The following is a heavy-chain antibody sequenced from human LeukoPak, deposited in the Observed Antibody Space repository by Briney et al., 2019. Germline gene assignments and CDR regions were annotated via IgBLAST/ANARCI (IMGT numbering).Heavy chain of an antibody. CDR1: GFTFSNYG. CDR3: ATTLGSGWKFDY. V-gene: IGHV3-30*03. Sequence: GGSLRLSCAASGFTFSNYGIHWVRQAPGKGLEWVAVIPYDGSYKYYADSVKGRFTISRDNSKNTLYLQMNSLRAEDTAMYYCATTLGSGWKFDYWGQGTLVTVPS. CDR2: IPYDGSYK. D-gene: IGHD6-19*01. J-gene: IGHJ4*02.